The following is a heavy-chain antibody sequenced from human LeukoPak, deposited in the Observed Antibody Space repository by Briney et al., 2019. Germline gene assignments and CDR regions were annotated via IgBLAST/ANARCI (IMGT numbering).Heavy chain of an antibody. CDR3: ASSRYCSGGSCYDYMDV. J-gene: IGHJ6*03. Sequence: SVKVSCKASGGTFSSYAISWVRQAPGQGLEWMGGIIPIFGTANYVQKFQGRVTTTTDESTSTAYMELSSLRSEDTAVYYCASSRYCSGGSCYDYMDVWGKGTTVTVSS. CDR2: IIPIFGTA. D-gene: IGHD2-15*01. CDR1: GGTFSSYA. V-gene: IGHV1-69*05.